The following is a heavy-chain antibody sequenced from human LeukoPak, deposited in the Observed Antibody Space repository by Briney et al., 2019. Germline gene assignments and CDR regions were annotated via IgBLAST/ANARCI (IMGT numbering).Heavy chain of an antibody. D-gene: IGHD1-26*01. V-gene: IGHV4-4*07. CDR1: GGSISNYY. J-gene: IGHJ5*02. CDR2: IYSTENT. Sequence: SETLSLTCTVSGGSISNYYWSWIRQPAGKGLEWIGRIYSTENTHYNPSLKSRVTMSVDTSKNQFSLKLSSVTAADTAVYYCVREISGSSGRWFDPWGQGTLVTVSS. CDR3: VREISGSSGRWFDP.